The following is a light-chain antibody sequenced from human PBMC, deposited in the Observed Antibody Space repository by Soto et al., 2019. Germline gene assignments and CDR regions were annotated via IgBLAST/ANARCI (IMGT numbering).Light chain of an antibody. Sequence: QSALTQPASVSGSPGQSITISCTGTSSDVGAYNSVSWYQQHPGKAPKVMIYEVSNQPSGVSNRFSGSKSGNTASLTISGLQAEDEADYYCSSYTGTLSVIFGGGTKLTVL. CDR3: SSYTGTLSVI. J-gene: IGLJ2*01. V-gene: IGLV2-14*01. CDR1: SSDVGAYNS. CDR2: EVS.